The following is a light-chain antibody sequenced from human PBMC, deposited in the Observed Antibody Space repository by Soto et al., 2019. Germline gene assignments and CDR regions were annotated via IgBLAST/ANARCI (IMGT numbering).Light chain of an antibody. J-gene: IGKJ5*01. Sequence: EIVRTQSPATLSVSPWETASLSCRASQSAGNFLAWYQQKPGQAPRLLIYYISTRATGIPARFSGSGSGTEFTLTINSLQPEDSAVYYCQQHNQWPITFGQGTRVEIK. CDR1: QSAGNF. CDR3: QQHNQWPIT. V-gene: IGKV3D-15*01. CDR2: YIS.